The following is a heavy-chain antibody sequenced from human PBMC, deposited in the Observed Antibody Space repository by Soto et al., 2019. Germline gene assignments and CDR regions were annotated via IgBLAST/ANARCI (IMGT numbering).Heavy chain of an antibody. CDR3: ARVRRTTGTDY. Sequence: QVQLVESGGGVVQPGRSLRLSCAESGFTFSSYGMHWVRQAPGKGLEWVAVIWYDGSNKYYADSVKGRFTISRDNSKNTLYLQMNSLRAEDTAVYYCARVRRTTGTDYWGQGTLVTVSS. CDR2: IWYDGSNK. J-gene: IGHJ4*02. D-gene: IGHD1-7*01. V-gene: IGHV3-33*01. CDR1: GFTFSSYG.